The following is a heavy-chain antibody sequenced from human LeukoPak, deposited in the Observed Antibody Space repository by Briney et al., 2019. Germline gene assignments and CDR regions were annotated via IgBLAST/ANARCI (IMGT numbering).Heavy chain of an antibody. V-gene: IGHV1-8*03. J-gene: IGHJ4*02. D-gene: IGHD3-9*01. Sequence: EASVKVSCKASGYTFTSYDINWVRQATGQGLEWMGWMNPNSGNAGYAQKFQGRVTITRNTSISTAYMELSSLRSEDTAVYYCARAVLRYFDWLSKPYYFDYWAREPWSPSPQ. CDR1: GYTFTSYD. CDR2: MNPNSGNA. CDR3: ARAVLRYFDWLSKPYYFDY.